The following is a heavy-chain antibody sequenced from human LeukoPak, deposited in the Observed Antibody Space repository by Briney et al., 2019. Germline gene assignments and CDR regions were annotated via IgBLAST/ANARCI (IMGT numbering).Heavy chain of an antibody. D-gene: IGHD4-17*01. CDR3: ARGSSDYYGEGYYYYMDV. Sequence: GASVKVSCKASGGTFSSYAISWVRQAPGQGLEWMGGIIPIFGTANYAQKFQGRVTITADKSTSTAYMELSSLRSEDTAVYYCARGSSDYYGEGYYYYMDVWGKGTTVTVSS. V-gene: IGHV1-69*06. CDR2: IIPIFGTA. CDR1: GGTFSSYA. J-gene: IGHJ6*03.